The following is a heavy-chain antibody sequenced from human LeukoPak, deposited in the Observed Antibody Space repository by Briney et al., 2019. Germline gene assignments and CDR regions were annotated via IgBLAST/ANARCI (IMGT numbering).Heavy chain of an antibody. J-gene: IGHJ4*02. CDR3: ARAVPDIVVVPAVSEPKYYFDY. V-gene: IGHV1-69*05. D-gene: IGHD2-2*01. Sequence: GASVKVSCKASGGTFSSYAISWVRQAPGQGLEWMGGIIPIFGTANYAQKFQGRVTITTDESTSTAYMELSSLRSEDTAVYYCARAVPDIVVVPAVSEPKYYFDYWGQGTLVTVSS. CDR2: IIPIFGTA. CDR1: GGTFSSYA.